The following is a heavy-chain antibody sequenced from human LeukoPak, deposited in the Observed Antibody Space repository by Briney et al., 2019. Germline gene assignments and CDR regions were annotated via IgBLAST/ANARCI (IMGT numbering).Heavy chain of an antibody. D-gene: IGHD1-26*01. CDR2: INPSDGTT. Sequence: GASVKVSCEASGYTFTSYYMHWVRQAPGQGLEWMGIINPSDGTTSHAQKFQGRVTMTRDTSTSTVHMELSSLRSEDTAVYYCARDGSGSYYGHFDYWGQRTLVTVSS. CDR3: ARDGSGSYYGHFDY. CDR1: GYTFTSYY. J-gene: IGHJ4*02. V-gene: IGHV1-46*01.